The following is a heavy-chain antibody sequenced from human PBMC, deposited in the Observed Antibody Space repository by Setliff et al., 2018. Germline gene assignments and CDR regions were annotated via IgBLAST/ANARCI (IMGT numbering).Heavy chain of an antibody. D-gene: IGHD6-13*01. J-gene: IGHJ4*02. Sequence: EASVKVSCKASGYGLTTYYMHWVRQAPGQGLEWMGIINPGGGSASYAQKFQSRVTMTRDTSTSTFYMELSMLRSEDTAVYYCARGGMAAAGRKGVFEYWGQGSLVTVSS. CDR2: INPGGGSA. V-gene: IGHV1-46*01. CDR3: ARGGMAAAGRKGVFEY. CDR1: GYGLTTYY.